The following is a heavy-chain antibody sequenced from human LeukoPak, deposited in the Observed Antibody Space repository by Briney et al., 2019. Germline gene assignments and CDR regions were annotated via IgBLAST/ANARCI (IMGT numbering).Heavy chain of an antibody. J-gene: IGHJ6*02. V-gene: IGHV3-30-3*01. CDR2: MSFDGSKS. CDR3: ARDRQPYYHYYGMDV. D-gene: IGHD3-10*01. Sequence: PGGSLRLSCAASGFSFSSYAMHWVRQAPGEGLEWVAVMSFDGSKSYYADSMKGRCTSSRDNSKNTLYLQMNSLRAEDTAAYYCARDRQPYYHYYGMDVWGQGTTVTVSS. CDR1: GFSFSSYA.